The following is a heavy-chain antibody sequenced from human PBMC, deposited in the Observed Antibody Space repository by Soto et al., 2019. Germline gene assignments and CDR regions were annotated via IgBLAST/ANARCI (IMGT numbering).Heavy chain of an antibody. Sequence: QVQLLQSGAEVKKPWPSVKVSCKASGYTFSSYHISWVRQAPGQVLELMGWISAYNGNTNYAQKLQGRVTMTTDTSTSTAYRELRSLRSDDTAVYYCARDWPPTDYWGQGTLVTVSS. V-gene: IGHV1-18*01. CDR3: ARDWPPTDY. CDR1: GYTFSSYH. J-gene: IGHJ4*02. CDR2: ISAYNGNT.